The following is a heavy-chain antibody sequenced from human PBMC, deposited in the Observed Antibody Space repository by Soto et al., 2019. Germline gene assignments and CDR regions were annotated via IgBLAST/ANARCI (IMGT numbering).Heavy chain of an antibody. J-gene: IGHJ6*02. CDR2: IIPICGTA. CDR1: GCTFSSYA. Sequence: QVQLVQSGDEVKKPGSSVKVSCKASGCTFSSYAISWVRQAPGQGLEWMGGIIPICGTANYAQKFQGRVTINADESTSTAYMELSSLRSEDTAVYYCARRSDRYYYDSSGYSLGYYYGMDVWGQGTTVTVSS. CDR3: ARRSDRYYYDSSGYSLGYYYGMDV. D-gene: IGHD3-22*01. V-gene: IGHV1-69*01.